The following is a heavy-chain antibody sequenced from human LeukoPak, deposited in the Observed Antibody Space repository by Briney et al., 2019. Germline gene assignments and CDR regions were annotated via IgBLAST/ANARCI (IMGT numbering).Heavy chain of an antibody. D-gene: IGHD3-22*01. CDR3: ARCISSCFYEE. V-gene: IGHV4-39*01. Sequence: SETLSLTCTVSGGSISSSSYYWGWIRQPPGKGLEWIGSIYYSGSTYYNPSLKSRVTISVDTSKNQFSLKLSSVTAADTAVYYCARCISSCFYEEWGQGTLVIVSS. CDR2: IYYSGST. CDR1: GGSISSSSYY. J-gene: IGHJ4*02.